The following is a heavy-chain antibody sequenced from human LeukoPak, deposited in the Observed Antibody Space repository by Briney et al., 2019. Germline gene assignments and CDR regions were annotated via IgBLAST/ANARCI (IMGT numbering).Heavy chain of an antibody. J-gene: IGHJ4*02. CDR1: GGSISDYY. CDR2: IYYSGST. V-gene: IGHV4-59*08. D-gene: IGHD2-21*02. CDR3: ARTYCGGDCYLDY. Sequence: SETLSLTCTVSGGSISDYYWSWIRQPPGKGLEWIGYIYYSGSTNYNPSLKSRVTISVDTSKNQFSLKLSSVTAADTAVYYCARTYCGGDCYLDYWGQGTLVTVSS.